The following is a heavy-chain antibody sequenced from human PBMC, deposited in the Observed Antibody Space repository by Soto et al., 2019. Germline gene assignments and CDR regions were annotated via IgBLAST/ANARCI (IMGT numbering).Heavy chain of an antibody. V-gene: IGHV1-69*01. CDR3: ATDTYYYDSSGQGDY. Sequence: QVQLVQSGAEVKKPGSSVKVSCKASGGTFSSYAISWVRQAPGQGLEWMGGIIPIFGTANYAQKFQGRVTITADESTSTAYIELSSLRSEDTAEYYCATDTYYYDSSGQGDYWGQGTLVTVSS. CDR2: IIPIFGTA. CDR1: GGTFSSYA. J-gene: IGHJ4*02. D-gene: IGHD3-22*01.